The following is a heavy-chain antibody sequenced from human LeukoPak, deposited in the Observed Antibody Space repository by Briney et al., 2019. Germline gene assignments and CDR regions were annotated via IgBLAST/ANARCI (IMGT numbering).Heavy chain of an antibody. CDR2: ISSSGGII. V-gene: IGHV3-48*03. D-gene: IGHD2-15*01. J-gene: IGHJ6*02. CDR1: GFTFSSYE. CDR3: VRGKFCSGGVCYGYGMDV. Sequence: GGSLRLSCAASGFTFSSYEMNWVRQAPGKGLEWISYISSSGGIIYYADSVKGRFTISRDNAKNSLYLQMTSLRAEDRAVYYCVRGKFCSGGVCYGYGMDVWGQGTTVTVSS.